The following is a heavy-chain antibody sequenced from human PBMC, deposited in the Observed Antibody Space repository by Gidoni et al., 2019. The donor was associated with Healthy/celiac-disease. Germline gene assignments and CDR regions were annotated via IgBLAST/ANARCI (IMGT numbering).Heavy chain of an antibody. CDR3: AKDPRFGELYYWYFDL. Sequence: EVHLLESGGGVVQPGGSLRLSCAASGFTFRSYAMSRVRQAPGKGLEWVSAISGSGGSTYYADSVKGRFTISRDDSKNTLYLQMNSLRAEDTAVYYCAKDPRFGELYYWYFDLWGRGTLVTVSS. CDR1: GFTFRSYA. CDR2: ISGSGGST. D-gene: IGHD3-10*01. V-gene: IGHV3-23*01. J-gene: IGHJ2*01.